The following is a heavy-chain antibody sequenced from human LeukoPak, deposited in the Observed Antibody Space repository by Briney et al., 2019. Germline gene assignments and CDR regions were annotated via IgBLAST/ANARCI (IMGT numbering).Heavy chain of an antibody. CDR3: ARDHQLPLLGWFDP. Sequence: GASVKVSCKASGYTFTGYSMHWVRQAPGQGLEWMGWINPNSGGTNYAQKFQGRVTMTRDTSISTAYMELSRLRSDDTAVYYCARDHQLPLLGWFDPWGQGTLVTVSS. CDR2: INPNSGGT. D-gene: IGHD1-7*01. CDR1: GYTFTGYS. J-gene: IGHJ5*02. V-gene: IGHV1-2*02.